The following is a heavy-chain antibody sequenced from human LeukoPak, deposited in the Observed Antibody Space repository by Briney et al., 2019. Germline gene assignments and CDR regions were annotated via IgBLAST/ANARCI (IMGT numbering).Heavy chain of an antibody. D-gene: IGHD3-22*01. CDR2: ISSDGSDT. CDR3: ARVPFTYYYDSSGYFRYNWVDP. CDR1: GFTFSSNW. Sequence: GGSLRLSCAASGFTFSSNWMHWVRQVPGKGLVWVSRISSDGSDTRYADSVKGRFTISRDNAKNSLYLQMNSLRAEDTAVYYCARVPFTYYYDSSGYFRYNWVDPWGQGTLVTVSS. J-gene: IGHJ5*02. V-gene: IGHV3-74*01.